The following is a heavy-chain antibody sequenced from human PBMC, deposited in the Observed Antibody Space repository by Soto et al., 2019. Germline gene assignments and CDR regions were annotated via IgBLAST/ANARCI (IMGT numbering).Heavy chain of an antibody. V-gene: IGHV3-53*02. CDR3: ARVAFRGQFGDLSDFDP. Sequence: EEQLVETGGGLIQPGGSLTLSCEASGMIVSINYISWVRQAPGKGLEWVAIIYSGGATHYAGSVKGRFTISRDSSRNTVSLQMNALRVDDTARYYCARVAFRGQFGDLSDFDPWGQGTLVTVSS. D-gene: IGHD3-10*01. CDR2: IYSGGAT. J-gene: IGHJ5*02. CDR1: GMIVSINY.